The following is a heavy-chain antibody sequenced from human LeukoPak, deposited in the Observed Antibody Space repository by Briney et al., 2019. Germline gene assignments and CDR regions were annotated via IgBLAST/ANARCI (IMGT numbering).Heavy chain of an antibody. Sequence: PGGSLRLSCTASGFTFGDYAMSWFRQAPGKGLEWVGFIRSKAYGGTTEYAASVKGRFTISRDDFKSIAYLQMNSLKTEDTAVYYCTRDLSSGWTDYWGQGTLVTVSS. CDR3: TRDLSSGWTDY. CDR1: GFTFGDYA. CDR2: IRSKAYGGTT. D-gene: IGHD6-19*01. J-gene: IGHJ4*02. V-gene: IGHV3-49*03.